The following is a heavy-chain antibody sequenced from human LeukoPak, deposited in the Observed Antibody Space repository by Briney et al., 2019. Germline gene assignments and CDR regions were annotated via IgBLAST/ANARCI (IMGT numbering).Heavy chain of an antibody. V-gene: IGHV3-7*01. CDR1: GFTFSDYW. Sequence: PGGSLRLSCAASGFTFSDYWMTWVRQAPGKGLEWVANIKPDGSEKYYVDSVRGRFTISRDNAKNSLYLQMNSLRAEDTAVYYCAKDRTGGSLRIPDYWGQGTLVTVSS. CDR3: AKDRTGGSLRIPDY. D-gene: IGHD1-1*01. J-gene: IGHJ4*02. CDR2: IKPDGSEK.